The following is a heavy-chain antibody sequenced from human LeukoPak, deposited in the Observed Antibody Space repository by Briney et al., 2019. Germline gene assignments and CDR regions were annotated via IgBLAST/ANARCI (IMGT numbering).Heavy chain of an antibody. CDR2: IGGST. CDR1: GYTFSNYY. V-gene: IGHV1-46*01. Sequence: ASVKVSCKASGYTFSNYYIHWVRQAPGQGLEWMGIIGGSTNYAQEFQGRVTMTRDTSTSTVYMELSSLRSEDTAVYYRARVRDGYNDAYDIWGQGTM. D-gene: IGHD5-24*01. J-gene: IGHJ3*02. CDR3: ARVRDGYNDAYDI.